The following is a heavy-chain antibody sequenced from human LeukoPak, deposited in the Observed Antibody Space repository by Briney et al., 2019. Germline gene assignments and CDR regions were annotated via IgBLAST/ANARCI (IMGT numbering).Heavy chain of an antibody. J-gene: IGHJ4*02. CDR2: INPNSGGT. V-gene: IGHV1-2*02. CDR3: ARSPSGSKAAKY. Sequence: GASVNVSCRASGYTFTGYYVHWVRQAPGQGLEWMGWINPNSGGTNYAQKFQGRVTMTRDTSISTAYMELSRLRSDDTAVYYCARSPSGSKAAKYWGQGTLVTVSS. CDR1: GYTFTGYY. D-gene: IGHD6-13*01.